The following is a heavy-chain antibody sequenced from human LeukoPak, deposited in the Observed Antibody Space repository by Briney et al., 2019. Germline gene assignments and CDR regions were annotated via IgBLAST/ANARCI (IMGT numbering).Heavy chain of an antibody. CDR3: ARLNYYDSSGYYYTPIGFDP. CDR1: GGTFSSYA. D-gene: IGHD3-22*01. Sequence: ASVKVSCKASGGTFSSYAINWVRQATGQGLEWMGWMNPNSGNTGYAQKFQGRVTMTRNTSISTAYMELSSLRSEDTAVYYCARLNYYDSSGYYYTPIGFDPWGQGTLVTVSS. CDR2: MNPNSGNT. J-gene: IGHJ5*02. V-gene: IGHV1-8*02.